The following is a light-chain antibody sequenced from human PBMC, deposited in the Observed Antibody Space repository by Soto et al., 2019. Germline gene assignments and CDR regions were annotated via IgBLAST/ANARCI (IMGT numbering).Light chain of an antibody. V-gene: IGKV1-5*03. CDR2: QAS. J-gene: IGKJ2*01. Sequence: DSQMTQSPSTVSASVGDRVTITCRASQRIHSLLGWYHQTPGKAAKLLIYQASSVESGVTSRFSGGGSGTEFTITIRRLQPDDFETYYCQQYQRYPDTFGQGTKLEIK. CDR3: QQYQRYPDT. CDR1: QRIHSL.